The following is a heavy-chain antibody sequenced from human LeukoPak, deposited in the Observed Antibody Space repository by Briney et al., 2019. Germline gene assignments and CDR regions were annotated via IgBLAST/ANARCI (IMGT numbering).Heavy chain of an antibody. Sequence: SETLSLTCAVYGGSFSGYYWSWIRQPPGKGLVWIGEINHSGSTNYNPSLKSRVTISVDTSKNQFSLKLSSVTAADTAVYYCARGLLPYFDWLLKKAAFDIWGQGTMVTVSS. CDR1: GGSFSGYY. J-gene: IGHJ3*02. D-gene: IGHD3-9*01. CDR2: INHSGST. V-gene: IGHV4-34*01. CDR3: ARGLLPYFDWLLKKAAFDI.